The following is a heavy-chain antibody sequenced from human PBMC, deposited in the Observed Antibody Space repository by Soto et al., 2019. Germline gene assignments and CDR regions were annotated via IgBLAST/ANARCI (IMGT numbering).Heavy chain of an antibody. CDR1: GFTFSSYA. V-gene: IGHV3-30-3*01. CDR3: AIEQWVVAATIDY. D-gene: IGHD2-15*01. CDR2: ISYDGSNK. Sequence: QVQLVESGGGVVQPGRSLRLSCAASGFTFSSYAMHWVRQAPGKGLEWVAVISYDGSNKYYADSVKGRFTISRDNSKNTLYLQMNSLRAEDTAVYYCAIEQWVVAATIDYWGQGTLVTVCS. J-gene: IGHJ4*02.